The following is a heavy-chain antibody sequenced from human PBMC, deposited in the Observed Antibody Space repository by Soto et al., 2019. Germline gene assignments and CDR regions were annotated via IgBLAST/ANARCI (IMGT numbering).Heavy chain of an antibody. V-gene: IGHV3-30-3*01. CDR1: GFIFSSYA. J-gene: IGHJ5*02. Sequence: QVQLVESGGGVVQPGRSLRLSCAASGFIFSSYAMHWVRRAPGKGLEWVAAISCDGSSEYSADSVKGRFKISRESSRKTLFLQMDNGRFEDTAVYFSAREHFRQLLDAKNRFAPWGKGPQVTVS. D-gene: IGHD6-19*01. CDR3: AREHFRQLLDAKNRFAP. CDR2: ISCDGSSE.